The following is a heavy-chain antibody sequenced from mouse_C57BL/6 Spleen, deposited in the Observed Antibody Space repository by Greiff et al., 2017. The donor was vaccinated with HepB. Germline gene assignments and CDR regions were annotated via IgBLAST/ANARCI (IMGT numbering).Heavy chain of an antibody. V-gene: IGHV1-15*01. Sequence: VQLQQSGAELVRPGASVTLSCKASGYTFTDYEMHWVKQTPVHGLEWIGAIDPETGGTAYNQKFKGKAILTADKSSSTAYMELRSLTSEDSAVYYCTREVHYDYDGLYYYAMDYWGQGTSVTVSS. CDR1: GYTFTDYE. CDR2: IDPETGGT. D-gene: IGHD2-4*01. CDR3: TREVHYDYDGLYYYAMDY. J-gene: IGHJ4*01.